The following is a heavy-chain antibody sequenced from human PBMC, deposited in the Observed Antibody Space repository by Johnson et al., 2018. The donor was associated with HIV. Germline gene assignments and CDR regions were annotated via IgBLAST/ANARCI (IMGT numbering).Heavy chain of an antibody. D-gene: IGHD3-16*02. CDR1: GFSFDDYG. Sequence: MLLVESGGGLVQPGRSLRLSCAASGFSFDDYGMHWVRQAPGKGLQWVSVIFSVGDVYYADSVKGRFTISRDNSKNMVYLQMNSLRAEDTAVYYCARGDRGIWFGGVIAPCAFDIWGQGTMVSVSS. J-gene: IGHJ3*02. CDR3: ARGDRGIWFGGVIAPCAFDI. CDR2: IFSVGDV. V-gene: IGHV3-66*02.